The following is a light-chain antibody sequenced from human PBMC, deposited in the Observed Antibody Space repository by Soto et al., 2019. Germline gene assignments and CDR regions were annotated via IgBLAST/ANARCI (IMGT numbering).Light chain of an antibody. J-gene: IGLJ1*01. CDR1: SSHVGGYNY. V-gene: IGLV2-14*03. CDR3: CSYTTSNTRQIV. Sequence: QSALAQPASMTESPGHSVTHSCTGTSSHVGGYNYVSWYQQHPGKAPKFMIYDVSSRPSGVSSRFSGSKSGNTASLTISGLQAEDEADYYCCSYTTSNTRQIVFGTGTKVTVL. CDR2: DVS.